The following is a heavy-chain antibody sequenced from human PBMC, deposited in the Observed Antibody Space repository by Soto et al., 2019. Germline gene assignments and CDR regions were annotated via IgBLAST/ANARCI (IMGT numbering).Heavy chain of an antibody. D-gene: IGHD2-8*01. CDR3: ARHGNGDDY. J-gene: IGHJ4*02. V-gene: IGHV1-18*01. CDR1: GYTFTSYG. Sequence: QVQLVQSGAEVKKPGASVKVSCKASGYTFTSYGVNWVRQAPGQGLEWMGWIRSYNNSTNYAQKLQGRVTMTTDTSTNTAYMELMSLRSDDTAVYYCARHGNGDDYWGQGTLVTVSS. CDR2: IRSYNNST.